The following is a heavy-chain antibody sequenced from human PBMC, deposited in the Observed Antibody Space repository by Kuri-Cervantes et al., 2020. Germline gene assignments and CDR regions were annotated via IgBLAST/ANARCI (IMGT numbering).Heavy chain of an antibody. D-gene: IGHD2-2*01. V-gene: IGHV1-18*01. CDR2: ISAYSGKT. CDR1: GYIFTDYG. CDR3: ASLGYCTSTSCYEDPVHSDY. J-gene: IGHJ4*02. Sequence: ASVKVSCKASGYIFTDYGITWVRQAPGQGLEWVGWISAYSGKTNYAQKVQGRVSMTTDTSTTTAYMELRSLRSDDTAVYYCASLGYCTSTSCYEDPVHSDYWGQGTRGTESS.